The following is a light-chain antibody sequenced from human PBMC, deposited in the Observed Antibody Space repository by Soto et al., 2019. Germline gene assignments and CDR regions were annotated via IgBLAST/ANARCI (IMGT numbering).Light chain of an antibody. CDR2: AAS. Sequence: DIQMTQSPSSLSASVGDRVNITCRASRTISGYLNWYQQKPGKAPNLLIYAASRLQSGVPSRFSGSGSGTDFTLTLNSLQPEDFASYYCQQTYSLPWTFGQGTKVEIK. CDR1: RTISGY. J-gene: IGKJ1*01. CDR3: QQTYSLPWT. V-gene: IGKV1-39*01.